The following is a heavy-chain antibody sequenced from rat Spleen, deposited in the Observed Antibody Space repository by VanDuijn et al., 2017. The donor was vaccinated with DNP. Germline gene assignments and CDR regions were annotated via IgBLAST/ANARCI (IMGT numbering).Heavy chain of an antibody. CDR3: VRWNSGHFDY. CDR2: IRYDGGST. Sequence: EVQLVESGGGLVQPGRSLKLSCAVTGFTFSDYYMAWVRQAPTKGLEWVAYIRYDGGSTYYGDSVKGRFAISRDNAKSTLYLQMNSLRSEDMATYYCVRWNSGHFDYWGQGVMVTVSS. J-gene: IGHJ2*01. CDR1: GFTFSDYY. V-gene: IGHV5-22*01. D-gene: IGHD4-3*01.